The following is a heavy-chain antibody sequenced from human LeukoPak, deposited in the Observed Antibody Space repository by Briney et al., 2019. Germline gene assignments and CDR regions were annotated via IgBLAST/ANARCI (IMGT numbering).Heavy chain of an antibody. V-gene: IGHV4-34*01. CDR3: ARGGSSSQSFDY. J-gene: IGHJ4*02. D-gene: IGHD6-13*01. Sequence: SETLTLTCAVYGGSFSSYYWSWIRQPPGKGLEWIGEINHSGSTNYNPSLKSRVTMSVDTSKNQFSLILTSVAAADTAVYYCARGGSSSQSFDYWGQGTLVTVSS. CDR1: GGSFSSYY. CDR2: INHSGST.